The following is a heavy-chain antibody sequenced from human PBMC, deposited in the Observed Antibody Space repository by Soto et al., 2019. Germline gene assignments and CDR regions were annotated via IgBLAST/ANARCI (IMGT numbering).Heavy chain of an antibody. CDR1: GGSISSSNW. D-gene: IGHD4-17*01. CDR3: ARIPDGDYSTYYFDY. V-gene: IGHV4-4*02. CDR2: IYHSGST. J-gene: IGHJ4*02. Sequence: QVQLQESGPGLVKPSGTLSLTCAVSGGSISSSNWWSWVRQPQGKGLEWIGEIYHSGSTNYNPSLKSRVTISVDKSKNQFSLKLRSVTAADTAVYYCARIPDGDYSTYYFDYWGQGTLVTVSS.